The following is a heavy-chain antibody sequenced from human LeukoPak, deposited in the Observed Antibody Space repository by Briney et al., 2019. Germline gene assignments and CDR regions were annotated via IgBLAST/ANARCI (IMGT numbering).Heavy chain of an antibody. V-gene: IGHV4-31*03. CDR2: IYYSGST. CDR1: GGSISSGGYY. J-gene: IGHJ4*02. Sequence: SETLSLTCTVSGGSISSGGYYWSWIRQHPGKGLEWIGYIYYSGSTYYNPSLKSRVTISVDTSKNQFSLKLSSVTAADTAVYYCARVRYDSSGYYFDYWGRGTLVTVSS. CDR3: ARVRYDSSGYYFDY. D-gene: IGHD3-22*01.